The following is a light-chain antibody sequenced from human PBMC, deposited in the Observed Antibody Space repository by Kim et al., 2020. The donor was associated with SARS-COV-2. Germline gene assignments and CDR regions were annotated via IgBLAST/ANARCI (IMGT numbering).Light chain of an antibody. V-gene: IGKV4-1*01. CDR3: QQYYSTPPYT. Sequence: DIVMTQSPDSLAVSLGERATINCKSSQSVLYSSNNKNYLAWYQQKPGQPPKLLIYWASTRESGVLDRFSGSGSGTDFTLTISSLQAEDVAVYYCQQYYSTPPYTFGQGTKLEI. CDR2: WAS. J-gene: IGKJ2*01. CDR1: QSVLYSSNNKNY.